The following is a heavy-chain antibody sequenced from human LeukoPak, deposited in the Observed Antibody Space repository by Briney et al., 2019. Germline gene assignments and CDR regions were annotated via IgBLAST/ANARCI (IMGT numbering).Heavy chain of an antibody. Sequence: GSLRLSCAASGFTFSSYSMNWVRQPPGKGLEWIGSIFYSGSTYYNPSLKSRVSISVDTSKNQFSLKLSSVTAADTAVYYCASLHDSRGIDYWGQGTLVTVSS. CDR1: GFTFSSYS. CDR3: ASLHDSRGIDY. J-gene: IGHJ4*02. D-gene: IGHD3-22*01. V-gene: IGHV4-39*07. CDR2: IFYSGST.